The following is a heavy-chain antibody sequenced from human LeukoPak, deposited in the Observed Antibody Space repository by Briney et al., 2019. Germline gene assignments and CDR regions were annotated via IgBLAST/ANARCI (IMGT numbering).Heavy chain of an antibody. Sequence: GESLEISCKGSGYSFTNYWIVWVRQMPGKGLEWMGIIYPDDSDIRYGPSFQGQVTISADRSISIAYLQWSSLKASDTAMYYCARQTMGVRGGEWDYWGQGTLVTVSS. D-gene: IGHD3-10*01. CDR2: IYPDDSDI. CDR3: ARQTMGVRGGEWDY. CDR1: GYSFTNYW. V-gene: IGHV5-51*01. J-gene: IGHJ4*02.